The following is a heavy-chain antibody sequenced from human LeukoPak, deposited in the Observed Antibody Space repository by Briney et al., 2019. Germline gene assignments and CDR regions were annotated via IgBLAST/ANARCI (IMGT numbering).Heavy chain of an antibody. D-gene: IGHD2-2*01. Sequence: GGSLRLSCAASGFTFSSYWMHWVRQAPGKGLVWVSRINSDGSSTSYADSVKGRFTISRDNSKNTLYLQMNSLRAEDTAVYYCAKDGDIVVVPAAWYFDYWGQGTLVTVSS. CDR2: INSDGSST. V-gene: IGHV3-74*01. CDR1: GFTFSSYW. J-gene: IGHJ4*02. CDR3: AKDGDIVVVPAAWYFDY.